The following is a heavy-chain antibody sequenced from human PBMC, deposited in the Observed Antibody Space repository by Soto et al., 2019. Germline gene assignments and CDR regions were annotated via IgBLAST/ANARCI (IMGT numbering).Heavy chain of an antibody. V-gene: IGHV3-23*01. CDR1: GFTFSSYA. CDR3: AEDKHYYGSGTKGPFDY. D-gene: IGHD3-10*01. J-gene: IGHJ4*02. CDR2: ISGSGGST. Sequence: GGSLRLSCAASGFTFSSYAMSWVRQAPGKGLEWVSAISGSGGSTYYADSVKGRFTISRDNSKNTLYLQMNSLRAEDTAVYYCAEDKHYYGSGTKGPFDYWGQGTLVTVSS.